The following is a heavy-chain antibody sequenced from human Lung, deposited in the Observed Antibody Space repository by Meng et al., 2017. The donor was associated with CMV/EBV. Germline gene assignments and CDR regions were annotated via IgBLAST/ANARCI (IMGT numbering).Heavy chain of an antibody. CDR1: GDSITNHNW. CDR2: IPHRGSS. V-gene: IGHV4-4*02. Sequence: QLRGSGPGLLKPSGTLSLTCAVSGDSITNHNWWAWVRQPPGKGLEWIGEIPHRGSSAYNPSLKSRVSMSIDKSKNQFSLKLTSVTAADTAVHHCLRRSGGSVRGQGTLVTVSS. CDR3: LRRSGGSV. J-gene: IGHJ1*01. D-gene: IGHD3-10*01.